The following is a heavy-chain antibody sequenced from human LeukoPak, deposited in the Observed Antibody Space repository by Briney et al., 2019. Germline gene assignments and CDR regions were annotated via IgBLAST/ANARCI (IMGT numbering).Heavy chain of an antibody. J-gene: IGHJ4*02. CDR1: GFTFSSYA. Sequence: PGGSLRLSCAASGFTFSSYAMHWIRQAPGKGLEWVAYISYDGSNKYYADSVKGRFTISRDNSKNTLYLQMNSLRAEDTAVYYCAREMGSSGWYGGSFDYWGQGTLVTVSS. CDR3: AREMGSSGWYGGSFDY. CDR2: ISYDGSNK. V-gene: IGHV3-30*04. D-gene: IGHD6-19*01.